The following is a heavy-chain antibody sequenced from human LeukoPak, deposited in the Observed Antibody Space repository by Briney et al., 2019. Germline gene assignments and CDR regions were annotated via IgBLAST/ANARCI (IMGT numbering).Heavy chain of an antibody. CDR3: AKVQVTLVRGVNDY. CDR2: ISGSGGST. CDR1: GFTFSSYA. Sequence: PGGSLRLSCAAAGFTFSSYAMSWVRQAPGKGLGWVSAISGSGGSTYYADSVKGRFTIARDNSKNTLYLQMNSLRAEDTAVYYCAKVQVTLVRGVNDYWGQGTLVTVSS. V-gene: IGHV3-23*01. J-gene: IGHJ4*02. D-gene: IGHD3-10*01.